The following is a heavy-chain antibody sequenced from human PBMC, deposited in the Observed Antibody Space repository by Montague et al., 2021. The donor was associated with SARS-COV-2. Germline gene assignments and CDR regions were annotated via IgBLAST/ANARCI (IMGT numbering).Heavy chain of an antibody. CDR1: GCSISSND. D-gene: IGHD3-10*01. V-gene: IGHV4-59*01. CDR3: AREISGPDYFDY. CDR2: NYYSGST. Sequence: SETLSLTCTISGCSISSNDWNWIRQPPGRGLEWIGYNYYSGSTNYNPSLESRVTISADTSKNHFSLKLRSVTAADTAVYYCAREISGPDYFDYWGQGTLVTVSS. J-gene: IGHJ4*02.